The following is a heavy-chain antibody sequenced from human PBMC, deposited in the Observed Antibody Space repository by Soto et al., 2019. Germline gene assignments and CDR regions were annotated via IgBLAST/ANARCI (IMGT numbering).Heavy chain of an antibody. V-gene: IGHV3-66*01. D-gene: IGHD5-18*01. J-gene: IGHJ4*02. Sequence: EVQRVESGGGLVQPGGSLRLSCAASGFTVSSNYMSWVRQAPGKGLECVSVIYSDGSTYYGDSVKGRITISIDNSKNTPYLQLHSLRAEDTAVYYPPRKSGDSHGDFDYWGQGTLVTVSP. CDR3: PRKSGDSHGDFDY. CDR1: GFTVSSNY. CDR2: IYSDGST.